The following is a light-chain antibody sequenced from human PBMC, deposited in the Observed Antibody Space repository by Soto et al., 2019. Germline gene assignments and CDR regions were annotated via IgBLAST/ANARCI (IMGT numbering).Light chain of an antibody. CDR3: QQYNSWPPIT. CDR1: QSVSSSY. Sequence: EIVLTQSPGTLSLSPGERATLSCRASQSVSSSYLAWYQQKPGQAPRLLIYDASNRATGIPARFSGSGSGTDFTLTISSLQSEDFVVYYCQQYNSWPPITFGQGTRLEIK. V-gene: IGKV3-20*01. J-gene: IGKJ5*01. CDR2: DAS.